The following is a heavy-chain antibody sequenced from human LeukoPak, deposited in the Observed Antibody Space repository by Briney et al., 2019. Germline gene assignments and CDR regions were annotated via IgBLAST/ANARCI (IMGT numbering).Heavy chain of an antibody. D-gene: IGHD3-22*01. CDR2: IIPILGIA. V-gene: IGHV1-69*04. J-gene: IGHJ4*02. Sequence: SVKVSCKASGGTFSSYAISWVRQAPGQGLEWMGRIIPILGIANYAQKFQGRVTITADKSTSTAYMGLSSLRSEDTAVYYCARAEYYYDSSGYHPIAYWGQGTLVTVSS. CDR1: GGTFSSYA. CDR3: ARAEYYYDSSGYHPIAY.